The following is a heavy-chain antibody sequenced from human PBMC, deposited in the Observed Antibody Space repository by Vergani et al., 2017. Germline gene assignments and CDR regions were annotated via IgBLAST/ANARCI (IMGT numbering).Heavy chain of an antibody. Sequence: EVQLLESGGGLVQPGGSLRLSCAASGFTFSSYAMSWVRQAPGKGLEWVSVIYSGGSSTYYADSVKGRFTIARDNSKNTLYLQMNSLRAEDTAVYYCAKGRGHLSISPFDYWGQGTLVTVSS. J-gene: IGHJ4*02. CDR2: IYSGGSST. CDR1: GFTFSSYA. V-gene: IGHV3-23*03. D-gene: IGHD3-16*02. CDR3: AKGRGHLSISPFDY.